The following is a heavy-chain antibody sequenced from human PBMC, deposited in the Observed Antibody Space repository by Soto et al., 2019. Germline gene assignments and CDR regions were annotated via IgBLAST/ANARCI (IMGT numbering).Heavy chain of an antibody. J-gene: IGHJ1*01. CDR3: AREIAVAGTLGYFQH. D-gene: IGHD6-19*01. CDR1: GFTFSSYG. Sequence: PGGSLRLSCAASGFTFSSYGMHWVRQAPGKGLEWVAVIWYDGSNKYYADSVKGRFTISRDNSKNTLYLQMNSLRAEDTAVYYCAREIAVAGTLGYFQHWGQSTLVTVSS. CDR2: IWYDGSNK. V-gene: IGHV3-33*01.